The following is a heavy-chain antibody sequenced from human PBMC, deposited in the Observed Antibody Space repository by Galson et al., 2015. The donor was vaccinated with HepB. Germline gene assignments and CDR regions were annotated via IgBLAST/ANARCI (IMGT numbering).Heavy chain of an antibody. Sequence: SCKASGYTFTSYDINWLRQATGQGLEWMGWMNPNSGNTGYAQKFQGRVTMTRNTSISTAYMELSSLRSEDTAVYYCARAGTTYAFDIWGQGTMVTVSS. CDR3: ARAGTTYAFDI. D-gene: IGHD1-7*01. V-gene: IGHV1-8*01. CDR1: GYTFTSYD. J-gene: IGHJ3*02. CDR2: MNPNSGNT.